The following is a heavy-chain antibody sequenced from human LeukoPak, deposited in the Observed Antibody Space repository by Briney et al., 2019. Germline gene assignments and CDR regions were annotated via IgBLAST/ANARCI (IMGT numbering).Heavy chain of an antibody. J-gene: IGHJ5*02. CDR1: GFTFSNYG. V-gene: IGHV3-33*01. Sequence: GGSLRLSCAASGFTFSNYGMHWVRQAPGKGLEWVAGIRCDGGATYYVDSVKGRFTISRDDSKNTLFLQMNSLRAEDTAMYYCARGQGCSNTSPFDPWGQGTMVIVSS. CDR2: IRCDGGAT. CDR3: ARGQGCSNTSPFDP. D-gene: IGHD2-2*01.